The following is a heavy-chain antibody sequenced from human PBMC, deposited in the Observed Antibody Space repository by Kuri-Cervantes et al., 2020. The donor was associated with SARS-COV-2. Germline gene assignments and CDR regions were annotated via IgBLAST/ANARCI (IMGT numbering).Heavy chain of an antibody. V-gene: IGHV4-61*02. CDR3: ARATKADYGDYIDAFDI. J-gene: IGHJ3*02. D-gene: IGHD4-17*01. CDR1: GGSISSGSYY. CDR2: IYTSGST. Sequence: LRLSCTVSGGSISSGSYYWSWIRQPAGKGLEWIGRIYTSGSTNYNPSLKSRVTISVDTSKNQFSLKLSSVTAADTAVYYRARATKADYGDYIDAFDIWGQGTMVTVSS.